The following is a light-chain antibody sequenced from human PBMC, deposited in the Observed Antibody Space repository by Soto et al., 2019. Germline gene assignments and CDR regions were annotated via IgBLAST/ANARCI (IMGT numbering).Light chain of an antibody. V-gene: IGLV8-61*01. J-gene: IGLJ2*01. CDR2: STN. CDR3: MLYMGGGLVV. CDR1: SGSVSTTYY. Sequence: QTVVTQEPSFSVSPGGTVTLTCGLTSGSVSTTYYPSWYQQTPGQAPRTLIYSTNIRSSGVPDRFSGSILGNKAALTITGAQADDESDYHCMLYMGGGLVVFGAGTKVTVL.